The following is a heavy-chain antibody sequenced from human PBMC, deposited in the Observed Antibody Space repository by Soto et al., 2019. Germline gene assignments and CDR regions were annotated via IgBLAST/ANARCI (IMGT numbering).Heavy chain of an antibody. D-gene: IGHD4-17*01. V-gene: IGHV4-31*03. CDR2: IYYSGGT. CDR3: ARLRLEWTTVTAGGIYGMDV. Sequence: PSETLSLTYTVSGGSISSGGYYWSWIRQHPGKGLEWIGYIYYSGGTCYNPSLKSRVTISVDTSKNQFSLKLSSVTAADTAVYYCARLRLEWTTVTAGGIYGMDVGGQGTTVTVSS. CDR1: GGSISSGGYY. J-gene: IGHJ6*02.